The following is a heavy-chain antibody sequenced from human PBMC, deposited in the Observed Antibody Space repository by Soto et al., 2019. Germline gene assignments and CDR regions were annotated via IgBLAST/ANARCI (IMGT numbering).Heavy chain of an antibody. D-gene: IGHD1-20*01. V-gene: IGHV4-31*03. CDR3: ASFRITGTRGFDP. CDR2: IYYSGST. Sequence: PLETLSLTCTVSGGSISSGGYYWSWIRQHPGKGLEWIGYIYYSGSTYYNPSLKRRVTISVDTSKNQFSLKLSSVTAADTAVYYCASFRITGTRGFDPWGQGTLVTVSS. J-gene: IGHJ5*02. CDR1: GGSISSGGYY.